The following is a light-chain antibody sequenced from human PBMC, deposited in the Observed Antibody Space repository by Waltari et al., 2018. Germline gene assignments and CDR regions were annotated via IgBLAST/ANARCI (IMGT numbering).Light chain of an antibody. CDR2: AAS. CDR1: QDISSY. J-gene: IGKJ1*01. CDR3: QQLYDYPRT. V-gene: IGKV1-9*01. Sequence: DIQLTQSPSFLSASVGDRVTITCRASQDISSYLVWYQQIPGKAPKLLIYAASTLQTGVPSRFSGSGSGSQFTLTISSLEPEDFANYYCQQLYDYPRTFGQGTTVEVK.